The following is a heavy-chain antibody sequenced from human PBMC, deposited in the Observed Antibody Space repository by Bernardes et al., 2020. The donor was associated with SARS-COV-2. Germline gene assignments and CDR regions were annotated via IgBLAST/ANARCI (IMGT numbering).Heavy chain of an antibody. Sequence: SLRLSCAASGFTFSSYAMSWVRQAPGKGLEWVSAISGSGGSTYYADSVKGRFTISRDNSKNTLYLQMNSLRAEDTAVYYCAKDSCSSTSCYTSDWYFDLWGRGTLVTVSS. CDR3: AKDSCSSTSCYTSDWYFDL. D-gene: IGHD2-2*02. CDR1: GFTFSSYA. V-gene: IGHV3-23*01. J-gene: IGHJ2*01. CDR2: ISGSGGST.